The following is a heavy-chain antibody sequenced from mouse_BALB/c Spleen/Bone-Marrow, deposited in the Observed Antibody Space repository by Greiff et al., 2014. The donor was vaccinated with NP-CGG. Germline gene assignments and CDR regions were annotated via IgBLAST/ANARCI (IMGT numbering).Heavy chain of an antibody. D-gene: IGHD4-1*01. CDR2: IWRGGST. J-gene: IGHJ2*01. CDR1: GFSLTSYG. CDR3: ARTGFDY. Sequence: QVQLKESGPGLVQPSQSLSITCTVSGFSLTSYGVHWVRQSPGKGLEWLGVIWRGGSTDYNAAFISRLSISKDNSKSQVFFKMNSLQANDTAIYYCARTGFDYWGQGTTLTVSS. V-gene: IGHV2-2*02.